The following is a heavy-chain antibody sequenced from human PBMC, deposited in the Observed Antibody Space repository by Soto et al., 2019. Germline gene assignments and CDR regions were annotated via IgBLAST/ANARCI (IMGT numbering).Heavy chain of an antibody. CDR1: GFTFSSYG. V-gene: IGHV3-30*18. CDR2: ISYDGSNK. D-gene: IGHD6-13*01. Sequence: QVQLVESGGGVVQPGRSLRLSCAASGFTFSSYGMHWVRQAPGKGLEWVAVISYDGSNKYYADSVKGRFTISRDNSKNTLYLQMNSLRAEDTAVYYCSKDRGSSSWYDYYYYYGMDVWGQGNTVTVSS. J-gene: IGHJ6*02. CDR3: SKDRGSSSWYDYYYYYGMDV.